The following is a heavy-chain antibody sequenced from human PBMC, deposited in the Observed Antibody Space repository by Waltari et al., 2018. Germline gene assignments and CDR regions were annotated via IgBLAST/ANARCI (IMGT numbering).Heavy chain of an antibody. Sequence: QVHLVQSGAEVKKSGASVKVSCKASGYAVGGYYLYWVRQAPGQGLEWMGWINPTNGVTNYAQKFQGRVTMTRDTSINSVYMDLSRLRSDDTAVYFCARGLGGSSPFDYWG. CDR3: ARGLGGSSPFDY. CDR1: GYAVGGYY. J-gene: IGHJ4*01. D-gene: IGHD3-16*01. CDR2: INPTNGVT. V-gene: IGHV1-2*02.